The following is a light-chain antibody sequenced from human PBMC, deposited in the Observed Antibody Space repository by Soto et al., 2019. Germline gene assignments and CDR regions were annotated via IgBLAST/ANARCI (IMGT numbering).Light chain of an antibody. J-gene: IGKJ3*01. CDR1: QSINNRY. CDR3: QQFGSSPGFT. V-gene: IGKV3-20*01. CDR2: AAS. Sequence: ETVLTQSPGTLSLSPGERATLSCRASQSINNRYLAWYQQKPGQAPRLLIYAASSRATGIPDRFSGSGTGTDFTLTISRLEPEDFAVYYCQQFGSSPGFTFGHGTKVDIK.